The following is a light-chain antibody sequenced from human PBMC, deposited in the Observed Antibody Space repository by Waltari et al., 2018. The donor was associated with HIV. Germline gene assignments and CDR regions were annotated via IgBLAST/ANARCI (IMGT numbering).Light chain of an antibody. V-gene: IGLV1-47*01. J-gene: IGLJ3*02. CDR3: AAWDDSLSGWV. CDR2: RNN. CDR1: SPNIGSNS. Sequence: QSVLTQPPSASGTPGQRATIPCSGRSPNIGSNSLSWYQQLPGTAPKPLIYRNNQRPSGFPDRFSGPKSGTSASLAISGLRSEDEADYYCAAWDDSLSGWVFGGGTKLTVL.